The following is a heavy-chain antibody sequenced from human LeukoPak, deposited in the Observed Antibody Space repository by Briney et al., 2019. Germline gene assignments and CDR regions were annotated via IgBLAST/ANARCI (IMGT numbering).Heavy chain of an antibody. D-gene: IGHD3-16*01. CDR1: GFPFSSYA. J-gene: IGHJ4*02. CDR3: AKGYYDYVWGSYYFDY. V-gene: IGHV3-23*01. CDR2: ISGSGGST. Sequence: QPGGSLRLSCAASGFPFSSYAMSWVRQAPGKGLEWVSAISGSGGSTHYADSVKGRFTISRDNSRDTLYLQMNSLRAEDTAVYYCAKGYYDYVWGSYYFDYWGQGTLVTVSS.